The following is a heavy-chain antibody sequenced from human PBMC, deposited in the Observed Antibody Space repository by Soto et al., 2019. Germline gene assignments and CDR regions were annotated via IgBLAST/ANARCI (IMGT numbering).Heavy chain of an antibody. Sequence: SETLSLTSPVSGGYISSYYWSWIRQPPGKGLEWIGYIYYSGSTNYNPSLKSRVTISVDTSKNQFSLKLSSVTAADTAVYYCARHVPYCSDTSHCAYGMDVWGQGTTVTVSS. CDR3: ARHVPYCSDTSHCAYGMDV. CDR2: IYYSGST. V-gene: IGHV4-59*08. D-gene: IGHD2-2*01. CDR1: GGYISSYY. J-gene: IGHJ6*02.